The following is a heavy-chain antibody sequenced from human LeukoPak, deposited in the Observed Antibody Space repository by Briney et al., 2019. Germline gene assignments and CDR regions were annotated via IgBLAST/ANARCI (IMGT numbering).Heavy chain of an antibody. D-gene: IGHD3-22*01. CDR1: GYTFTGYY. V-gene: IGHV1-2*02. CDR3: ARVLYYYDSSGNLDY. Sequence: ASVKVSCKASGYTFTGYYMHWVRQAPGQGLEWMSWINPNSGGTNYAQKFQGRVTMTRDTSISTAYMELSRLRSDDTAVYYCARVLYYYDSSGNLDYWGQGTLVTVSS. J-gene: IGHJ4*02. CDR2: INPNSGGT.